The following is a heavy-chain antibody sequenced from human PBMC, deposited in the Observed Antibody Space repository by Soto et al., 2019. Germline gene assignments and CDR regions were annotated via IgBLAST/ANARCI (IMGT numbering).Heavy chain of an antibody. V-gene: IGHV4-31*03. CDR2: IYYSGST. CDR1: GGSISSGGYY. CDR3: ARDQWMTTVTTDYYYGMDV. D-gene: IGHD4-17*01. J-gene: IGHJ6*02. Sequence: QVQLQESGPGLVKPSQTLSLTCTVSGGSISSGGYYWSWIRQHPGKGLEWIGYIYYSGSTYYNPSLKSRVTISVDTSKNQFSLKLSSVTAADTAVYYCARDQWMTTVTTDYYYGMDVWGQGTTVTVSS.